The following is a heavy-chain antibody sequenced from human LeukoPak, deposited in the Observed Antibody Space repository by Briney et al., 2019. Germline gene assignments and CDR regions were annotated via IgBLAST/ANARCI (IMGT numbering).Heavy chain of an antibody. CDR3: ARDQAAAGTEDDAFDI. CDR1: GYTFTSYY. CDR2: INPSGGST. Sequence: ASVKVSCKASGYTFTSYYMHLVRQAPGQGLEWMGIINPSGGSTSYEQKFQGRVTMTRDTSTSTVYMELSSLRSEDTAVYYCARDQAAAGTEDDAFDIWGQGTMVTVSS. D-gene: IGHD6-13*01. J-gene: IGHJ3*02. V-gene: IGHV1-46*01.